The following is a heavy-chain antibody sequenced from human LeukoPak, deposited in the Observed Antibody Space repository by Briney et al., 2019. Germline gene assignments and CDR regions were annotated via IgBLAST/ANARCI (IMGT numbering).Heavy chain of an antibody. CDR2: IRSKAYGGTT. Sequence: GGSLRLSCTASGFTFGDYAMSWFRQAPGKGLEWVGFIRSKAYGGTTEYAASVKGRFTISRDDSKSIAYLQMNSPKTEDTAVYYCTRVARFLEWLYDYWGQGTLVTVSS. CDR3: TRVARFLEWLYDY. J-gene: IGHJ4*02. CDR1: GFTFGDYA. D-gene: IGHD3-3*01. V-gene: IGHV3-49*03.